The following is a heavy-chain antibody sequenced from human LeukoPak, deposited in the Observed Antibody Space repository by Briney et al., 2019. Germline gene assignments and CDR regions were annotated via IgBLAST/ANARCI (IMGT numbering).Heavy chain of an antibody. CDR3: ARAAMIVHANYYGMDV. J-gene: IGHJ6*02. D-gene: IGHD3-22*01. Sequence: SVKVSCKASGGTFSSYAISWVRQAPGQGLEWMGRIIPILGIANYAQKFQGRVTITADKSTSTAYMELSSLRSEDTAVYYCARAAMIVHANYYGMDVWGQGTTVTVSS. CDR1: GGTFSSYA. CDR2: IIPILGIA. V-gene: IGHV1-69*04.